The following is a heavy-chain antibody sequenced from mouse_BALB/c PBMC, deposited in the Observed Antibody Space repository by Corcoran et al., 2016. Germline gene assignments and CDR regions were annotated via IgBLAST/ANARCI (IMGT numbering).Heavy chain of an antibody. CDR1: GYTFTNYG. CDR2: INTYTGEP. V-gene: IGHV9-3-1*01. CDR3: ARTMITTGGYFEV. D-gene: IGHD2-4*01. J-gene: IGHJ1*01. Sequence: QIQLVQSGPELKKPGETVKISCKASGYTFTNYGMNWVKQAPGKGLKWMGWINTYTGEPTYADDFKGRFAFSLETSASTAYLQINNLKNEDTATYFCARTMITTGGYFEVWGAGTTVTVSS.